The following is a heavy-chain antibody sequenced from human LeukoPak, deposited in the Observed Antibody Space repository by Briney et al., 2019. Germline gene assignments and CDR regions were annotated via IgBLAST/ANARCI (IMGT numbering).Heavy chain of an antibody. V-gene: IGHV3-43D*04. J-gene: IGHJ4*02. CDR2: ITWNGGHT. CDR1: GFIFNDYA. D-gene: IGHD5-24*01. Sequence: PGGSLRLSCEASGFIFNDYAMHWVRQVPGKGLEWISLITWNGGHTYYADSVKGRFTISRDNIKNSLYLQMNSLRPEDTALYYCAKDRSYNSYFDYWGQGTLVTV. CDR3: AKDRSYNSYFDY.